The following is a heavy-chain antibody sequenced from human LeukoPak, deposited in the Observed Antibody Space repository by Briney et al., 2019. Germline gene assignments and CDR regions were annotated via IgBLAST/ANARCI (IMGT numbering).Heavy chain of an antibody. CDR2: ISGSGGST. D-gene: IGHD3-3*01. CDR3: AKEEDFWSAEVPSIFDY. V-gene: IGHV3-23*01. CDR1: GFTFSSYS. J-gene: IGHJ4*02. Sequence: AGGSLRLSCAASGFTFSSYSMNWVRQAPGKGLEWVSAISGSGGSTYYADSVKGRFTISRDNSKNTLYLQMNSLRAEDTAVYYCAKEEDFWSAEVPSIFDYWGQGTLVTVSS.